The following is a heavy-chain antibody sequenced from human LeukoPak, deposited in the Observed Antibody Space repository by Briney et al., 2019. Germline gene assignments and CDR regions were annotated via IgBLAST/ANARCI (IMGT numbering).Heavy chain of an antibody. D-gene: IGHD3-10*01. V-gene: IGHV1-18*04. CDR2: ISAYNGNT. CDR1: GYTFTNYG. Sequence: ASGKVSCKASGYTFTNYGIRWARQTPGQRLEGIGWISAYNGNTNYAQKLQGRVTMTTDTSTSTAYMELRSLRSDDTAVYYCARELTPYGSGSYAAYWGQGTLVTVSS. CDR3: ARELTPYGSGSYAAY. J-gene: IGHJ4*02.